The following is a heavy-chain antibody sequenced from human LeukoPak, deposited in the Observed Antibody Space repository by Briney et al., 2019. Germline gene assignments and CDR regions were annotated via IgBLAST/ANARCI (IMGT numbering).Heavy chain of an antibody. Sequence: GGSLRLSCAASGFTFSSYEMNWVRQAPGKGLEWVSYISSSGSTIYYADSVKGRVTISRDNAKNSLYLQMNSLRAEDTAVYYCASGVLWFGELFPLGGDYWGQGTLVTVSS. CDR3: ASGVLWFGELFPLGGDY. D-gene: IGHD3-10*01. CDR2: ISSSGSTI. V-gene: IGHV3-48*03. J-gene: IGHJ4*02. CDR1: GFTFSSYE.